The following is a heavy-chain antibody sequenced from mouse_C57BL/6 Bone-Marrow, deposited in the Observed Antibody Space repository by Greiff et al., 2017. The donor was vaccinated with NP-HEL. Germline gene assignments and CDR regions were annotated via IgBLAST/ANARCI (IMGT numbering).Heavy chain of an antibody. V-gene: IGHV2-2*01. Sequence: QVQLQQSGPGLVQPSQSLSITCTVPGFSLTSYGVHWVRQSPGKGLVWLGVIWSGGSTDYNAAFISRLSISKDNSKSQVFFKMNSLQADDTAIYYCARIGDYYGFAYWGQGTLVTVSA. D-gene: IGHD1-1*01. J-gene: IGHJ3*01. CDR3: ARIGDYYGFAY. CDR1: GFSLTSYG. CDR2: IWSGGST.